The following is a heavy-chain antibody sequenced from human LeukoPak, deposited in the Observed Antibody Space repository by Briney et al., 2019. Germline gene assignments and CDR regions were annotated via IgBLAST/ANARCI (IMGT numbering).Heavy chain of an antibody. CDR1: GGTFSSYA. Sequence: ASVKVSCKASGGTFSSYAISWVRQAPGQGLEWMGGIIPIFGTANYAQKFQGRVTITADESTSTAYMELSSLRSEDTAVYYCARDQGPPGVRGPRDYYYYYGMDVWGQGTTVTVSS. D-gene: IGHD3-10*01. J-gene: IGHJ6*02. CDR2: IIPIFGTA. CDR3: ARDQGPPGVRGPRDYYYYYGMDV. V-gene: IGHV1-69*01.